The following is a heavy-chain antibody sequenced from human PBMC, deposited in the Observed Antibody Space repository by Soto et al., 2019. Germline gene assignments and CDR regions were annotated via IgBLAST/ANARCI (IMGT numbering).Heavy chain of an antibody. CDR1: GDSITSGDFY. CDR3: ARGEWEVPIDY. J-gene: IGHJ4*02. V-gene: IGHV4-30-4*01. CDR2: VYYSGST. D-gene: IGHD1-26*01. Sequence: QVQLQESGPGLVKPSQTLSLTCTVSGDSITSGDFYWTWIRQPPGKGLEWIGYVYYSGSTYFNPSLKSRVSMSVDTSKNQFSLKVYSVTSADTAVYYCARGEWEVPIDYWGQGTLVTVSS.